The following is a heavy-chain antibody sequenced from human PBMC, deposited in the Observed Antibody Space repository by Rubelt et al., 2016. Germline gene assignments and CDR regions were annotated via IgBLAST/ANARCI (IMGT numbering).Heavy chain of an antibody. V-gene: IGHV3-30*04. J-gene: IGHJ4*02. Sequence: RSLRLSCAASGFTFSSYAMHWVRQAPGKGLEWVAVISYDGSNKYYADSVKGRFTISRDNSKTTLYLQMNSLRAEDTAVYYCARVPYGDYGWGLLGYWGQGALVTVSS. D-gene: IGHD4-17*01. CDR3: ARVPYGDYGWGLLGY. CDR2: ISYDGSNK. CDR1: GFTFSSYA.